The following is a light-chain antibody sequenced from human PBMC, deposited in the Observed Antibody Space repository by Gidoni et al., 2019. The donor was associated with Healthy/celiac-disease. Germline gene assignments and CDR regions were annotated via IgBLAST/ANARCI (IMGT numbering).Light chain of an antibody. CDR1: SSNIGSNY. CDR2: RNT. Sequence: QSVLTQPLSASGTPAQRVTISCSGSSSNIGSNYVYWYQQLPGTAPKLLIYRNTQRPSGGPDRFSGSKSGTSASLAISGLRSEDEADYYCAACDDSLSGVVFGGGTKLTVL. J-gene: IGLJ2*01. CDR3: AACDDSLSGVV. V-gene: IGLV1-47*01.